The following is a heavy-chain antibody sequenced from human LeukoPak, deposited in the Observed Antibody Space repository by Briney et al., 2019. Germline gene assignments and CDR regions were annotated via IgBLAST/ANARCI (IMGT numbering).Heavy chain of an antibody. V-gene: IGHV1-69*04. CDR1: GYTFTSYD. J-gene: IGHJ2*01. Sequence: SVKVSCKASGYTFTSYDINWVRQAPGQGLEWMGRIIPIFGIANYAQKFQGRVTITADKSTSTAYMELSSLRSEDTAVYYCASRCTNGVCTDWYFDLWGRGTLVTVPS. D-gene: IGHD2-8*01. CDR2: IIPIFGIA. CDR3: ASRCTNGVCTDWYFDL.